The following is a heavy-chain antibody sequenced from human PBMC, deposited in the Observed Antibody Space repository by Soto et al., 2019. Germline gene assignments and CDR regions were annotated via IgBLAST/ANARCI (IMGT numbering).Heavy chain of an antibody. CDR2: IIPIFGTA. V-gene: IGHV1-69*01. J-gene: IGHJ3*02. D-gene: IGHD6-13*01. CDR1: GGTFSSYA. CDR3: ARETKIAAAGTGAFDI. Sequence: QVQLVQSGAEVKEPGSSVKVSCKASGGTFSSYAISWVRQAPGQGLEWMGGIIPIFGTANYAQKFQGRVTITADESTSTAYMELSSLRSEDTAVYYCARETKIAAAGTGAFDIWGQGTMVTVSS.